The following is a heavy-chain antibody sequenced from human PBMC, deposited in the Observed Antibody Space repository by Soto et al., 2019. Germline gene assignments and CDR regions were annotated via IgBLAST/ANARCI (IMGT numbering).Heavy chain of an antibody. CDR3: ASLYCSSTSCYPYENWFDP. D-gene: IGHD2-2*01. J-gene: IGHJ5*02. CDR1: GGSISSYY. V-gene: IGHV4-59*01. CDR2: IYYSGST. Sequence: ETLSLTCTVSGGSISSYYWSWIRQPPGKGLEWIGYIYYSGSTNYNPSLKSRVTISVDTSKNQFSLKLSSVTAADTAVYYCASLYCSSTSCYPYENWFDPWGQGTLVTVSS.